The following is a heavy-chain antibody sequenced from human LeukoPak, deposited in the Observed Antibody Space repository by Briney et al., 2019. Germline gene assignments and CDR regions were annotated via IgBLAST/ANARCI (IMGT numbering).Heavy chain of an antibody. J-gene: IGHJ6*03. V-gene: IGHV4-38-2*02. D-gene: IGHD3-9*01. Sequence: SETLSLTCTASGYSISSGYYWGWIRQPPGKGLEWIGEINHSGSTNYNPSIKSRVTISVDTSKNQFSLKLSSVTAAVTAVYYCARGNYDILTGYYYYYMDVWGKGTTVTISS. CDR2: INHSGST. CDR3: ARGNYDILTGYYYYYMDV. CDR1: GYSISSGYY.